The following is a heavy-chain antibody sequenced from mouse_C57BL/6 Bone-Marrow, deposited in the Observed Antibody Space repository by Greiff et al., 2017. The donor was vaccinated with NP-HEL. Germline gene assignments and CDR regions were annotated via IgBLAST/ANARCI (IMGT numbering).Heavy chain of an antibody. J-gene: IGHJ2*01. CDR3: ARERDYFDY. CDR2: IDPSDSYT. Sequence: QVQLQQPGAELVMPGASVKLSCKASGYTFTSYWMHWVKQRPGQGLEWIGEIDPSDSYTNYNQKFKGKSTLTVDKSSSTAYRQRSSLTSEDSAVYYCARERDYFDYWGQGTTLTVSS. V-gene: IGHV1-69*01. CDR1: GYTFTSYW.